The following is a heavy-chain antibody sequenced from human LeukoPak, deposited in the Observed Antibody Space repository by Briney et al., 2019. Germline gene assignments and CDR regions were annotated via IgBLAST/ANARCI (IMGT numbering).Heavy chain of an antibody. D-gene: IGHD1-14*01. V-gene: IGHV3-48*01. Sequence: HPGGSLRLSCAASGFSISNYNMHWVRQAPGKGLEWLSSISWSSGSIFYADSVKGRLTISRDNAKNSLFLQMNSLRAEYTAVYYCPTEPLYYYYMDVWGKGTTVTVSS. J-gene: IGHJ6*03. CDR1: GFSISNYN. CDR3: PTEPLYYYYMDV. CDR2: ISWSSGSI.